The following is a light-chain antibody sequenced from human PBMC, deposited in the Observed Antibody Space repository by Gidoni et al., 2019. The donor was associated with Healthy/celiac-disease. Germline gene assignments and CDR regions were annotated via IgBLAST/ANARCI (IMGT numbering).Light chain of an antibody. V-gene: IGKV1-39*01. CDR2: AAS. J-gene: IGKJ1*01. CDR1: QSISSY. Sequence: DTQMTQSPSSLSASVGDRVTITCRASQSISSYITWYQQKPGTAPKLLIYAASSLQSGVPSRFSGSGSVTDFTLTISSLQPEDFATYDCQQSYSTPRGFXQXTKVEIK. CDR3: QQSYSTPRG.